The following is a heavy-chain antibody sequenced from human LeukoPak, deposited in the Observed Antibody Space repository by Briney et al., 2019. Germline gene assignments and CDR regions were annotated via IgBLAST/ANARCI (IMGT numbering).Heavy chain of an antibody. CDR2: MNPNSGNT. D-gene: IGHD2-2*01. V-gene: IGHV1-8*01. Sequence: ASVKVSCKASGYTFTSYDINWVRQATGQGLEWMGWMNPNSGNTGYAQKFQGRVTMTRNTSISTAYMELSSLRSEDTAVYYCARGQGCSSTSCYPDYRVYYYYGMDVWGQGTTVTASS. J-gene: IGHJ6*02. CDR3: ARGQGCSSTSCYPDYRVYYYYGMDV. CDR1: GYTFTSYD.